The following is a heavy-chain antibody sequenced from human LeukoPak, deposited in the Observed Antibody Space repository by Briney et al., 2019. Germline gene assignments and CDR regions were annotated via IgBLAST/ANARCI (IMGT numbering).Heavy chain of an antibody. D-gene: IGHD4-17*01. CDR3: AKREKGTTGRFFDY. CDR2: ISGSGGST. Sequence: GASLRLSCAASGFTFDNSAMSWVRQAPGRGLEWVSAISGSGGSTYSADSVKGRFTISRDHSKNTLYLQMNSLRAEDTALYYCAKREKGTTGRFFDYWGQGTLVTVSS. CDR1: GFTFDNSA. V-gene: IGHV3-23*01. J-gene: IGHJ4*02.